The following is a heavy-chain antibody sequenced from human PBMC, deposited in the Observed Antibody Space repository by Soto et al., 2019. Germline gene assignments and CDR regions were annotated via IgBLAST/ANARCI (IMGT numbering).Heavy chain of an antibody. CDR1: GDSISSVNW. CDR2: IYHSGST. CDR3: ATFSGFFTISPFDA. J-gene: IGHJ5*02. V-gene: IGHV4-4*02. Sequence: QVHLQESGPGLVKPSETLSLTCGVSGDSISSVNWWSWVRQSPGKGLEWIGEIYHSGSTNYHPSLKSRVTLSVDKSKNQFSLQLTFVTAADTAVYYCATFSGFFTISPFDAWGQGILVTVSS. D-gene: IGHD2-8*01.